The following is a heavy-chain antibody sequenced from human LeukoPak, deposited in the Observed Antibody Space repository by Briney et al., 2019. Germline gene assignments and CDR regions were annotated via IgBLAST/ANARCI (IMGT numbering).Heavy chain of an antibody. CDR2: INPNSGGT. J-gene: IGHJ5*02. CDR1: GYTFTGYY. Sequence: ASVKVSCKASGYTFTGYYMHWVRQAPGQGLEWMGWINPNSGGTNYAQKFQGRVTMTRNTSISTAYMELSSLRSEDTAVYYCAREGRFYDFWSGSRLNWFDPWGQGTLVTVSS. V-gene: IGHV1-2*02. CDR3: AREGRFYDFWSGSRLNWFDP. D-gene: IGHD3-3*01.